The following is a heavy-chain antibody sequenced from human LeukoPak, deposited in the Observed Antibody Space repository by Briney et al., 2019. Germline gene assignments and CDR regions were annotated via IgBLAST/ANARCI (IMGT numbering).Heavy chain of an antibody. CDR3: ARDQDDSSGYRYYFDH. CDR2: IYYSGST. Sequence: PSETLSLTCTVSGGSVSSYYWSWIRQPPGKGLEWIGYIYYSGSTNYNPSLKSRVTISVDTSKNQFSLKLSSVTAADTAVYYCARDQDDSSGYRYYFDHWGQGTLVTVSS. D-gene: IGHD3-22*01. CDR1: GGSVSSYY. V-gene: IGHV4-59*02. J-gene: IGHJ4*02.